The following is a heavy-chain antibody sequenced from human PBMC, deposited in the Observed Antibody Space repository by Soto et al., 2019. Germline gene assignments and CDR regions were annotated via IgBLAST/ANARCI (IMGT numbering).Heavy chain of an antibody. D-gene: IGHD3-9*01. Sequence: GGSLRLSCAASGFTFSSYGMHWVRQAPGKGLEWVAVIWNDGSNKYYADSVKGRFTISRDNSKNTLYLQMNSLRAEDTAVYYCARGGYYILTGYYSGDDYWGQGTLVTVSS. CDR1: GFTFSSYG. J-gene: IGHJ4*01. CDR3: ARGGYYILTGYYSGDDY. CDR2: IWNDGSNK. V-gene: IGHV3-33*01.